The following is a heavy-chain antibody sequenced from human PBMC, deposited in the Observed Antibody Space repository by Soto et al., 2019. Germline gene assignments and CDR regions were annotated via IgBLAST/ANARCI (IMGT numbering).Heavy chain of an antibody. D-gene: IGHD6-6*01. Sequence: EVQVLESGGGLVQPGESLRLSCAASGFTFSGYAMNWARQAPGKGLEWVSAIDGSGGGKFYADSVTGRFTVSRDNSKNMLYLQMSSLKVEDTAVYYCAKLEYSASSNGGQGTMVTVSS. J-gene: IGHJ3*01. CDR3: AKLEYSASSN. CDR2: IDGSGGGK. CDR1: GFTFSGYA. V-gene: IGHV3-23*01.